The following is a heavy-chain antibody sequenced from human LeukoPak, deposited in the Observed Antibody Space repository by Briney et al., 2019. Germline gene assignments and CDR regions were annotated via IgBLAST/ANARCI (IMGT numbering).Heavy chain of an antibody. CDR3: ARLHDSTFDY. D-gene: IGHD2-21*02. CDR2: IYYSGST. V-gene: IGHV4-31*03. J-gene: IGHJ4*02. CDR1: GGSISSGGYY. Sequence: PSETLSLTCTVSGGSISSGGYYWSWIRQHPGKGLEWIGYIYYSGSTYYNPSLKSRVTISVDTSKNQFSLKLSSVTAADTAVYYCARLHDSTFDYWGQGTLVTVSS.